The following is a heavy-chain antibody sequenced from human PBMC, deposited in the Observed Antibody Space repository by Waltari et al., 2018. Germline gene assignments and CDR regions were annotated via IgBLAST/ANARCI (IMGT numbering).Heavy chain of an antibody. Sequence: EVQLLESGGGLVQPGESLRLSCAASGFTFISYAMSRVRQGPGKGLEWVAVISGPGLTTYYEDSVKCRFSISRDNSRRTLYLQINSLRGDDTAVYYCAKVGGVAAAEFQFDFWGRGTLVTVSS. CDR3: AKVGGVAAAEFQFDF. CDR2: ISGPGLTT. V-gene: IGHV3-23*01. D-gene: IGHD2-2*01. CDR1: GFTFISYA. J-gene: IGHJ4*02.